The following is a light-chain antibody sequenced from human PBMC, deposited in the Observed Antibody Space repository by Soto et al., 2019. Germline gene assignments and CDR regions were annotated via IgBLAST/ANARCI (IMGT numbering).Light chain of an antibody. Sequence: EIVMTQSPATLSVSPGERATLSCRASQSVSSNLAWYQQKPGQAPRLLIYGASTRATGIPARFSCSGSGTEFTLTISSLRSEDFAVYYCQQYNNWPRAFGQGTKVEIK. CDR3: QQYNNWPRA. J-gene: IGKJ1*01. CDR2: GAS. V-gene: IGKV3-15*01. CDR1: QSVSSN.